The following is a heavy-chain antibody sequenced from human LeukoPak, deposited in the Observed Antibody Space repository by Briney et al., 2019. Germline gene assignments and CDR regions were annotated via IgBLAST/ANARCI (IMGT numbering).Heavy chain of an antibody. V-gene: IGHV1-69*13. CDR3: ATSGSFDY. CDR1: GYTLTELS. CDR2: IIPIFGTA. D-gene: IGHD1-26*01. Sequence: SVKVSCKVSGYTLTELSMHWVRQAPGQGLEWMGGIIPIFGTANYAQKFQGRVTITADESTSTAYMELSSLRSEDTAVYYCATSGSFDYWGQGTLVTVSS. J-gene: IGHJ4*02.